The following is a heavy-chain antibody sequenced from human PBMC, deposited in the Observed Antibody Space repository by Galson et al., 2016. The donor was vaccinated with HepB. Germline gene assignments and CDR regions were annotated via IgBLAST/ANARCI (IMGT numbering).Heavy chain of an antibody. J-gene: IGHJ4*02. CDR2: ISSSGTTI. D-gene: IGHD3-9*01. V-gene: IGHV3-48*03. CDR1: GFTFSRCE. Sequence: SLRLSCAASGFTFSRCEMNWVRQAPGKGLEWVSYISSSGTTIYYADSLKGRFTISRDNAKNSLYLQMNSLRAEDTAVYYCAREPVRLDDLLTGPPKNPDYWGQGTLVTVSS. CDR3: AREPVRLDDLLTGPPKNPDY.